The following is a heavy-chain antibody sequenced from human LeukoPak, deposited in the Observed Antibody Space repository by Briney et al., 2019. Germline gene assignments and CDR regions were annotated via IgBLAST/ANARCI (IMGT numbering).Heavy chain of an antibody. Sequence: ASVKVSCKASGSTFSNYGIARVRQAPGQGREWMGWVSANNGDTNIAQKFQGRVLMTTDTSTSTAYMQLGSLRSDDTAVYYCARKGPTHYYYYMDVWGKGTTVVVSS. CDR1: GSTFSNYG. J-gene: IGHJ6*03. CDR2: VSANNGDT. CDR3: ARKGPTHYYYYMDV. V-gene: IGHV1-18*04.